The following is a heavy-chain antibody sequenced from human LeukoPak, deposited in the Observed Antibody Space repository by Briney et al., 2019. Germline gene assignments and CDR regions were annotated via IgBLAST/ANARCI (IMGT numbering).Heavy chain of an antibody. CDR3: ARQWHRNYVGELDY. V-gene: IGHV4-59*08. D-gene: IGHD4-11*01. J-gene: IGHJ4*02. CDR1: GGSIRSYY. Sequence: SETLSLTCTVSGGSIRSYYWSWIRQPPGKGLEWIGYILYSGGTNYNPSLKSRVTISVDTSNNHFSLKLTSVTAADTAVYYCARQWHRNYVGELDYWGQGTLVTVSS. CDR2: ILYSGGT.